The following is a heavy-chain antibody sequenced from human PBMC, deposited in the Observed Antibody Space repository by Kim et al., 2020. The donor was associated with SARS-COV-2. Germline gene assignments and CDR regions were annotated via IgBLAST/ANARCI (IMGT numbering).Heavy chain of an antibody. CDR1: GGSISSSSYY. V-gene: IGHV4-39*01. J-gene: IGHJ4*02. D-gene: IGHD3-10*01. CDR3: ARHRYYYGLGPTDY. Sequence: SETLSLTCTVSGGSISSSSYYWGWIRQPPGKGLEWIGSIYYSGSTYYNPSLKSRVTISVDTSKNQFSLKLSSVTAADTADYDCARHRYYYGLGPTDYWGQGTLVTVSS. CDR2: IYYSGST.